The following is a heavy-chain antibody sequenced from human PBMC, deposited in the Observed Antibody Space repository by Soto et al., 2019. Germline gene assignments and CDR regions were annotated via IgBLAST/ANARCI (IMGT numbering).Heavy chain of an antibody. D-gene: IGHD1-1*01. CDR1: GFTFSSYA. V-gene: IGHV3-15*01. J-gene: IGHJ4*02. Sequence: GGSLRLSCAASGFTFSSYAMSWVRQAPGKGLEWVGRIKTKPDDGTIDYAAPVRGRFTISRDDSKNTLYLQMTSLTPDDTGVYYCTTSNLGVDFWGPGTLVTVSS. CDR3: TTSNLGVDF. CDR2: IKTKPDDGTI.